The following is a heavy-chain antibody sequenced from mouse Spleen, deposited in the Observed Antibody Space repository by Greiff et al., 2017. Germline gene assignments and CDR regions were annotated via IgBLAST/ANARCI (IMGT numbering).Heavy chain of an antibody. CDR1: GFTFSSYA. Sequence: EVQRVESGEGLVKPGGSLKLSCAASGFTFSSYAMSWVRQTPEKRLEWVAYISSGGDYIYYADTVKGRFTISRDNARNTLYLQMSSLKSEDTAMYYCTRDGYYLAWFAYWGQGTLVTVSA. J-gene: IGHJ3*01. CDR2: ISSGGDYI. D-gene: IGHD2-3*01. V-gene: IGHV5-9-1*02. CDR3: TRDGYYLAWFAY.